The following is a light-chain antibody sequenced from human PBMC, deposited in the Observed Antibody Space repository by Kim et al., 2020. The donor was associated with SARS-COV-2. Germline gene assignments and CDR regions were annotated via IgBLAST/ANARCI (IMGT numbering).Light chain of an antibody. V-gene: IGKV1-17*01. Sequence: PSVGDRVPLTRLASQCMRNDLGWYQQKPGKAPKRLIYAASSLQSGVPSMFSGSVSGTEFTLTISSLQPEDFATYYCLQHNSYQWTFGQGTKVDIK. CDR3: LQHNSYQWT. J-gene: IGKJ1*01. CDR1: QCMRND. CDR2: AAS.